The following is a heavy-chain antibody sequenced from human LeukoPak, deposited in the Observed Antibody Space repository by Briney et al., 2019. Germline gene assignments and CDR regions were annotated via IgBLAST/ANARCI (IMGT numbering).Heavy chain of an antibody. CDR3: ARVSSPRTPIDY. CDR1: GYTFTAYY. V-gene: IGHV1-2*06. J-gene: IGHJ4*02. CDR2: INPKNGDT. Sequence: ASVKVSCKASGYTFTAYYIHWVRQAPGQGLEWMGRINPKNGDTNYAQKFQGRVTMTRDTSISTAYMELSRLRSDDTAVYYCARVSSPRTPIDYWGQGTLVTVSS. D-gene: IGHD2/OR15-2a*01.